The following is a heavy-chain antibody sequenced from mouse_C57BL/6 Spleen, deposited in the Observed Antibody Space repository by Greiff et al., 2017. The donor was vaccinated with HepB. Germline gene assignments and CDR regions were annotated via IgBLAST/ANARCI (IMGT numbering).Heavy chain of an antibody. Sequence: QVQLQQPGAELVKPGASVKLSCKASGYTFTSYWMHWVKQRPGRGLEWIGRIDPNSGGTKYNEKFKSKATLTVDKPSSTAYVQLSSLTSEDSAVYYCASPGSSYGYAMDYWGQGTSVTVSS. D-gene: IGHD1-1*01. CDR1: GYTFTSYW. CDR2: IDPNSGGT. CDR3: ASPGSSYGYAMDY. J-gene: IGHJ4*01. V-gene: IGHV1-72*01.